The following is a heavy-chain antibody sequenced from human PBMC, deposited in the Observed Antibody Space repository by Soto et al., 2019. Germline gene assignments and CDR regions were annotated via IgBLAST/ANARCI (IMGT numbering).Heavy chain of an antibody. CDR3: ARDRSRENYRLSWIDAFDM. V-gene: IGHV1-69*01. D-gene: IGHD1-7*01. Sequence: QVHLLQSGAEVKKPGSSVRVSCKASGGTLRTFPISWVRQAPVRGLEWMGGIIPILRTPNYAPKFQGRVTSSVDESTSTAYMELSSLSSEDTARYCCARDRSRENYRLSWIDAFDMWGQGTMVTVSS. J-gene: IGHJ3*02. CDR1: GGTLRTFP. CDR2: IIPILRTP.